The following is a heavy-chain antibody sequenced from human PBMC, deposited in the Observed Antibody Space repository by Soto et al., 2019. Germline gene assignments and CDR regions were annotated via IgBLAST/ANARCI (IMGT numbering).Heavy chain of an antibody. CDR1: GYTFTGYY. CDR3: ARVRTISGYSGYDLNY. Sequence: GASVKVSCKASGYTFTGYYMHWVRQAPGQGLEWMGWINPNSGGTNYAQKFQGRVTMTRDTSISTAYMELSRLRSDDTAVYYCARVRTISGYSGYDLNYWGQGTLVTVS. J-gene: IGHJ4*02. CDR2: INPNSGGT. D-gene: IGHD5-12*01. V-gene: IGHV1-2*02.